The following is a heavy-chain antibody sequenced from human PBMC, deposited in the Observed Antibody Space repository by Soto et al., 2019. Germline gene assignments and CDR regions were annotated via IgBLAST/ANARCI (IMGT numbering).Heavy chain of an antibody. CDR3: ARDGTRYYDFWSGKLDY. J-gene: IGHJ4*02. D-gene: IGHD3-3*01. CDR1: GFTFSSYA. CDR2: ISYDGSNK. V-gene: IGHV3-30-3*01. Sequence: GGSLRLSCAASGFTFSSYAMHWVRQAPGKGLEWVAVISYDGSNKYYADSVKGRFTISRDNSKNTLYLQMNSLRAEDTAVYYCARDGTRYYDFWSGKLDYWGQGTLVTVSS.